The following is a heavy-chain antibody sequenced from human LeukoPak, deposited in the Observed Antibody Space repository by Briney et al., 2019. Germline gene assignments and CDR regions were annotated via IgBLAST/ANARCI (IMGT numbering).Heavy chain of an antibody. CDR3: ASSITIFGVVLRTIYFDY. Sequence: SETLSLTCTVSGGSIRSSSYYWGWLRQPPGKGLEWIGGMYYSGSTYYNPSLKSRVIISVDTSKNQLSLKLRSVPAADTAVYYCASSITIFGVVLRTIYFDYWGQGILVTVSS. D-gene: IGHD3-3*01. CDR1: GGSIRSSSYY. J-gene: IGHJ4*02. V-gene: IGHV4-39*01. CDR2: MYYSGST.